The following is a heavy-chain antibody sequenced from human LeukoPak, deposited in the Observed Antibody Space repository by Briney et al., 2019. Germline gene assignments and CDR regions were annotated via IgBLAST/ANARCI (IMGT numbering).Heavy chain of an antibody. D-gene: IGHD3-9*01. J-gene: IGHJ4*02. Sequence: GGSLRLSCAASGFTFITYGMHWVRPAPGKGLEWVAFIRYEGTNKYYADSVKGRFTISRDNSKNTLYLQMNSLRAEDTAVYYCARGKYYQILTGYSRGGYFDYWGQGTLVTVSS. V-gene: IGHV3-30*02. CDR1: GFTFITYG. CDR3: ARGKYYQILTGYSRGGYFDY. CDR2: IRYEGTNK.